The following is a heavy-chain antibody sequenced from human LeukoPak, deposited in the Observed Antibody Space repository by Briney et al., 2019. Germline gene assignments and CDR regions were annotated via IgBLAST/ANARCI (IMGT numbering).Heavy chain of an antibody. CDR3: ARDVVVVLAAIHYGMDV. D-gene: IGHD2-2*01. J-gene: IGHJ6*02. Sequence: SETLSLTCAVYGGSFSDYFWGWIRQPPGKGLEWIGEINHSGRTYYNPSLKSRVTISVDTSKNQFSLNLSSVTAADTAVYYRARDVVVVLAAIHYGMDVWGQGTTVTVSS. CDR1: GGSFSDYF. CDR2: INHSGRT. V-gene: IGHV4-34*01.